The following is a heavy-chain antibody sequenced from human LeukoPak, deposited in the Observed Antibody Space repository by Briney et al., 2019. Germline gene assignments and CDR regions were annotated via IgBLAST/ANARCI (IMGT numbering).Heavy chain of an antibody. Sequence: ASVKVSCKASGGTFSSYAISWVRQAPGQGLEWMGGIIPIFGTANYAQKFQGRVTITADESTSTAYMELSSLRSEDTAVYYCARECYYDSSGYYSPSGVYYYGMDVWGQGTTVTVSS. CDR3: ARECYYDSSGYYSPSGVYYYGMDV. J-gene: IGHJ6*02. D-gene: IGHD3-22*01. V-gene: IGHV1-69*13. CDR2: IIPIFGTA. CDR1: GGTFSSYA.